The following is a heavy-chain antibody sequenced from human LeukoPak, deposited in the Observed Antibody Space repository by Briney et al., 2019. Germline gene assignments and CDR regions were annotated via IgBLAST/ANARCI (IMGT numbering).Heavy chain of an antibody. Sequence: SETLSLTCTVSGGSISSYYWSWIRQPPGKGLEWIGYIYYSGSTNYNPSLKSRVTISVDTSKNQFSLKLSSVTAADTAVYYCAREYSGSYIDYWGQGTLVTVSS. J-gene: IGHJ4*02. CDR1: GGSISSYY. CDR2: IYYSGST. D-gene: IGHD1-26*01. CDR3: AREYSGSYIDY. V-gene: IGHV4-59*01.